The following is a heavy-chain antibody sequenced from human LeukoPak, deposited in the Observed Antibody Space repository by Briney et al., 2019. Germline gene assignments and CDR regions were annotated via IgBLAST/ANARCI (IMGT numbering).Heavy chain of an antibody. J-gene: IGHJ4*02. CDR3: AKGSGDNSF. Sequence: GGSLRRSCAAYGFTFSSNAMSWVRQAPGKGLEWVSAISGSGGSTYYADSVKGRFTISRDNSKNTLYLQMNSLRAEDTAVYCCAKGSGDNSFWGQGTLVTVSS. CDR2: ISGSGGST. D-gene: IGHD1-20*01. CDR1: GFTFSSNA. V-gene: IGHV3-23*01.